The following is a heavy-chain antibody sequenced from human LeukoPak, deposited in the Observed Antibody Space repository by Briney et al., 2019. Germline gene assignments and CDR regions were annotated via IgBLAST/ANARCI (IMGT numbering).Heavy chain of an antibody. CDR2: IYYSGST. V-gene: IGHV4-30-4*08. Sequence: SETLSLTCAVYGGSFSGYYWSWIRQPPGKGLEWIGYIYYSGSTYYNPSLKSRVTISVDTSKNQFSLKLSSVTAADTAVYYCAREESSDFWSGYEPMGAFDIWGQGTMVTVSS. D-gene: IGHD3-3*01. J-gene: IGHJ3*02. CDR3: AREESSDFWSGYEPMGAFDI. CDR1: GGSFSGYY.